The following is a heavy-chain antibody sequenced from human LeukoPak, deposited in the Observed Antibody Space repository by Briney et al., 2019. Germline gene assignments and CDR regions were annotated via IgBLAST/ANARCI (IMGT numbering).Heavy chain of an antibody. D-gene: IGHD2/OR15-2a*01. J-gene: IGHJ6*02. V-gene: IGHV3-21*01. CDR1: GFSFNSYT. CDR2: NSPVSSYT. Sequence: PGGSLRLSCLASGFSFNSYTMNWVREAPGKGLEWVSTNSPVSSYTWYAESVKGRFTISRDNPKNSLYLQMDSLRAEDTAVYYCVRDVSRRIGMDVWGQGTTVTVSS. CDR3: VRDVSRRIGMDV.